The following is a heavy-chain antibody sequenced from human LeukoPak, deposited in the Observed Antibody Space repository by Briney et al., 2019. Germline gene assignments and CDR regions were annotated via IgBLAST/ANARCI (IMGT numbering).Heavy chain of an antibody. V-gene: IGHV1-18*01. CDR3: ARPGAMETFYYDSSGYYYCDY. CDR1: GYTFTSYG. Sequence: ASVKVSCKASGYTFTSYGTSWVRQAPGQGLEWMGWIRVYNGNTNYAQKLQGRVTVTTDTSTSTAYMELRSLRSDDTAVYYCARPGAMETFYYDSSGYYYCDYWGEGNLVTVSS. D-gene: IGHD3-22*01. CDR2: IRVYNGNT. J-gene: IGHJ4*02.